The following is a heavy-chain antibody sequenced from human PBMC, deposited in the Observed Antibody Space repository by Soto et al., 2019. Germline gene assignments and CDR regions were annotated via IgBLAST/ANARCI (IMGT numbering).Heavy chain of an antibody. CDR2: IYWDDDK. V-gene: IGHV2-5*02. CDR1: DFSLTTNGIG. D-gene: IGHD2-2*01. Sequence: SRPKPVNPAQSLTLACTFSDFSLTTNGIGVGWIRQPPGKALEWLALIYWDDDKRYSPSLRSRLTITKDTSKNQVVLTMTNVDPVDTATYYCAYRLITRYCSSASCRGAFDVWRQGTMVTVSP. CDR3: AYRLITRYCSSASCRGAFDV. J-gene: IGHJ3*01.